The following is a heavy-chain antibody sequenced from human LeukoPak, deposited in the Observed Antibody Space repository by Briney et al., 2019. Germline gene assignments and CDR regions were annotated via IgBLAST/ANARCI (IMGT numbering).Heavy chain of an antibody. V-gene: IGHV3-74*01. CDR3: AKAPVTTCRGAYCYPFDY. CDR1: GFTFSNYW. D-gene: IGHD2-21*01. Sequence: PGGSLRLSCAASGFTFSNYWMHWVRQAPGKGLVWVSRINSGGRSTNYADSVKGRFTISRDSSKNTLFLQMNRLRPEDAAVYYCAKAPVTTCRGAYCYPFDYWGQGTLVTVSS. J-gene: IGHJ4*02. CDR2: INSGGRST.